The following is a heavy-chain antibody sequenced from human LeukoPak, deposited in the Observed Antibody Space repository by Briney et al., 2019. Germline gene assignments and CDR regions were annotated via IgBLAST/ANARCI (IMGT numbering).Heavy chain of an antibody. Sequence: GGSLRLSCAASGFTLSNFPMSWVRQAPGKGLEWVSAISGSGGSTYYADSVKGRFTISRDNSKNTLYLQMNSLRAEDTAVYYCAKKAPRPYCSGGSCPVDYWGQGTLVTVSS. CDR1: GFTLSNFP. D-gene: IGHD2-15*01. CDR2: ISGSGGST. CDR3: AKKAPRPYCSGGSCPVDY. J-gene: IGHJ4*02. V-gene: IGHV3-23*01.